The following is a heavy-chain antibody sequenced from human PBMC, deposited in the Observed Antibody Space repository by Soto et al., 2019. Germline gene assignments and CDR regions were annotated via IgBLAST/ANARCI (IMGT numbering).Heavy chain of an antibody. D-gene: IGHD4-4*01. V-gene: IGHV3-30*18. Sequence: PGGSLRLSCAVSGFTFSSYGMHWVRQAPGKGLESVAFISYDGINKYYAESVKGRFTISRDISKNTLYLQMNSLRPEDTAVYYCAKDLGYRVANYYFGMDVWGLGTTVTVSS. CDR3: AKDLGYRVANYYFGMDV. CDR2: ISYDGINK. J-gene: IGHJ6*02. CDR1: GFTFSSYG.